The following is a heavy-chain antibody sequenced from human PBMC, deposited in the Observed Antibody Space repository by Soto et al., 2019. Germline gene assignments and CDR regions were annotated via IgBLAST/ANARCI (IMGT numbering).Heavy chain of an antibody. J-gene: IGHJ3*02. CDR3: ARGLEDIVVVVAATPGHAFDI. V-gene: IGHV1-69*13. Sequence: SVKVSCKASGGTFSSYAISWVRQAPGQGLEWMGGIIPIFGTANYAQKFQGRVTITADESTSTAYMELSSLRSEDTAVYYCARGLEDIVVVVAATPGHAFDIWGQGTMVTVS. CDR1: GGTFSSYA. CDR2: IIPIFGTA. D-gene: IGHD2-15*01.